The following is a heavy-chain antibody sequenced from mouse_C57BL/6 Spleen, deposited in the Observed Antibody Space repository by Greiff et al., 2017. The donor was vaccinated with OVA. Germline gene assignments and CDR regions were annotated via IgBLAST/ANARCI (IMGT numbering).Heavy chain of an antibody. CDR2: INPSSGYT. J-gene: IGHJ2*01. CDR1: GYTFTSYT. V-gene: IGHV1-4*01. D-gene: IGHD1-1*01. Sequence: QVQLQQSGAELARPGASVKMSCKASGYTFTSYTMHWVKQRHGQGLEWIGYINPSSGYTKYNQKFKDKATLTADKSSSTAYMQLSSLTSEDSAVYYCARDGSSYVDFDYWGQGTTLTVSS. CDR3: ARDGSSYVDFDY.